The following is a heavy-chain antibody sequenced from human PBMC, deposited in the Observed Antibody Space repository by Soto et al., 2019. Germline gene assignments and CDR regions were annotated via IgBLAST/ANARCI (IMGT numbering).Heavy chain of an antibody. V-gene: IGHV3-30-3*01. J-gene: IGHJ4*02. CDR3: ARDVDWAPFYCSGGSCYSVGDY. CDR2: ISYDGSNK. CDR1: GFTFSSYA. D-gene: IGHD2-15*01. Sequence: QVQLVESGGGVVQPGRSLRLSCAASGFTFSSYAMHWVRQAPGKGLEWVAVISYDGSNKYYADSVKGRFTISRDNSKNTLYLQMNSLRAEDTAVYYCARDVDWAPFYCSGGSCYSVGDYWGQGTLVTVSS.